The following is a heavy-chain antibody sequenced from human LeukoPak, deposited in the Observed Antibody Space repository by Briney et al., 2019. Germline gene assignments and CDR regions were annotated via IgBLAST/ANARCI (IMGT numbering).Heavy chain of an antibody. V-gene: IGHV4-34*01. CDR1: GGXFSGYY. CDR2: IDHSGST. Sequence: SETLSLTCAVYGGXFSGYYWSWIRQPPGKGLEWIGVIDHSGSTNYNPSLKSRVTISVDTSKNQFSLKLSSVTAADTAVYYCARGVAADKQWLVHSYNWFDPWGQGTLVTVSS. CDR3: ARGVAADKQWLVHSYNWFDP. J-gene: IGHJ5*02. D-gene: IGHD6-19*01.